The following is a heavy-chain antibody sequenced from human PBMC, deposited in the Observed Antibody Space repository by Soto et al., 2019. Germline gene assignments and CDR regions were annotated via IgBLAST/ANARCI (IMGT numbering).Heavy chain of an antibody. CDR1: GYTFTSYA. CDR2: INAGNGNT. D-gene: IGHD3-16*02. V-gene: IGHV1-3*01. J-gene: IGHJ4*02. CDR3: ARCVITFGGVIANSDY. Sequence: ASVKVSCKASGYTFTSYAMHWVRQAPGQRLEWMGWINAGNGNTKYSQKFQGRVTITRDTSASTAYMELSSLRSEDTAVYYCARCVITFGGVIANSDYWGQGTLVTVSS.